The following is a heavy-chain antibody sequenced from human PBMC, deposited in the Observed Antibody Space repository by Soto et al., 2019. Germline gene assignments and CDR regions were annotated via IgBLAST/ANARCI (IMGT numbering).Heavy chain of an antibody. J-gene: IGHJ5*02. CDR1: GGSISSSNW. D-gene: IGHD3-10*01. V-gene: IGHV4-4*02. Sequence: SETLSLTCAVSGGSISSSNWWSWVRQPPGKGLERIGEIYHSGSTNYNPSLKSRVTILGDKSKNQFSLKLSSVTAADTAVYYCSREFVGNYYGSGSFNCFDPWGQGTLVTVSS. CDR3: SREFVGNYYGSGSFNCFDP. CDR2: IYHSGST.